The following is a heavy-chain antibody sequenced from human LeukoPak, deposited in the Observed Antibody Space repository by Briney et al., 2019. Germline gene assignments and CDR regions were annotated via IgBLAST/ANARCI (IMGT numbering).Heavy chain of an antibody. Sequence: SETLSLTCAVSGGSISSSSFYWGWIRQPPGKGLQWIGSIYYSGSTYYNPSLKSRVTISVDTSKNQFSLKLSSVTASDTAVYYCARDKVGAGRVCYFDYWGQGILVTVSS. CDR2: IYYSGST. D-gene: IGHD1-26*01. CDR3: ARDKVGAGRVCYFDY. V-gene: IGHV4-39*07. CDR1: GGSISSSSFY. J-gene: IGHJ4*02.